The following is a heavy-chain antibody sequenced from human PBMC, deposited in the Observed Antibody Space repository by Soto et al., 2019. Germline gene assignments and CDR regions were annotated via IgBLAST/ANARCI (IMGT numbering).Heavy chain of an antibody. Sequence: PWGSLGVSCAASGFTFGDYWMHWVRQPPGKGPEWVSRMTGDGRTTQYADSVKGRFTASRDNAKSTLYLQMNSLRAEDTAVYYCATAEVDYWGPGTMVTVSS. CDR1: GFTFGDYW. V-gene: IGHV3-74*03. J-gene: IGHJ4*02. CDR3: ATAEVDY. CDR2: MTGDGRTT.